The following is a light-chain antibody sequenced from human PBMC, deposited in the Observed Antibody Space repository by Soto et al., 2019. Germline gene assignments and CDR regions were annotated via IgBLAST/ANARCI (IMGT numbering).Light chain of an antibody. J-gene: IGLJ2*01. CDR1: SSNIGAGYD. Sequence: QSLLTQPPSVSGAPGQRVTISCTGTSSNIGAGYDVHWYRQLPGTAPTVLIYGNTNRPSGVPDRFSASKSGTSASLAITALQAEDDADYYCQSYDNNLVVFGGGTKLTVL. CDR2: GNT. V-gene: IGLV1-40*01. CDR3: QSYDNNLVV.